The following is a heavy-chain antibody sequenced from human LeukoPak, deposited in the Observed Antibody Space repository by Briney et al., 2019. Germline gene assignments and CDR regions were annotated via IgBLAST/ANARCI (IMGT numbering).Heavy chain of an antibody. Sequence: PGGSLRLSCAASGFTFSNAWMSWVRQAPGKGLEWVGRIKSKTDGGTTDYAAPVKGRFTISRDDSKNTLCLQMNSLKTEDTAVYYCTTGPTAQYYDILTGWYFWGQGTMVTVSS. J-gene: IGHJ3*01. D-gene: IGHD3-9*01. V-gene: IGHV3-15*01. CDR2: IKSKTDGGTT. CDR3: TTGPTAQYYDILTGWYF. CDR1: GFTFSNAW.